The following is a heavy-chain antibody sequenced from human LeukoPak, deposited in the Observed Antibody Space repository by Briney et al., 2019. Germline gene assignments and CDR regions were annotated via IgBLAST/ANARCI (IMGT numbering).Heavy chain of an antibody. Sequence: PGGSLRLSCAASGFTFSNYAMSWVRQAPGKGLEWVSGISGSGGSTYYADSVKGRVTISRDNSKNTLYLQMNSLRAEDTAVYYCAKSPSLGYCSGGSCFFDYWGQGTLGTVSS. D-gene: IGHD2-15*01. CDR2: ISGSGGST. J-gene: IGHJ4*02. CDR1: GFTFSNYA. CDR3: AKSPSLGYCSGGSCFFDY. V-gene: IGHV3-23*01.